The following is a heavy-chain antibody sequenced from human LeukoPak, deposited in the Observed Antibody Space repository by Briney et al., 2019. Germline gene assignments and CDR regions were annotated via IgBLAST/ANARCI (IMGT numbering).Heavy chain of an antibody. V-gene: IGHV1-69*13. Sequence: SVNVSCKASGGTFSSYAISWVRQAPGQGLEWMGGIIPIFGTANYAQKFQGRVTITADESTSTAYMELSSLRSEDTAVYYCARERLNYYGSGSYLWGQGTLVTVSS. CDR3: ARERLNYYGSGSYL. CDR1: GGTFSSYA. CDR2: IIPIFGTA. J-gene: IGHJ4*02. D-gene: IGHD3-10*01.